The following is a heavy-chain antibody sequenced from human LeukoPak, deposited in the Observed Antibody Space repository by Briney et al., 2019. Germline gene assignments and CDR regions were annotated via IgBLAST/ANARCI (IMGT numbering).Heavy chain of an antibody. CDR1: GYTFTNYG. J-gene: IGHJ5*02. Sequence: ASVKVSCRASGYTFTNYGITWIREAPGQGPEWLGWISGYNANAHYAQNVQGRVTLTTDTSTNTAYMELRGLTSDDTAMYYCARVGRGCSSIRCYWEDWFDPWGQGTLVIVSS. CDR2: ISGYNANA. CDR3: ARVGRGCSSIRCYWEDWFDP. D-gene: IGHD2-2*01. V-gene: IGHV1-18*01.